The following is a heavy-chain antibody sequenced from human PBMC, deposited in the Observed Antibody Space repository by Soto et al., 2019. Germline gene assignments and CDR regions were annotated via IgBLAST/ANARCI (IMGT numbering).Heavy chain of an antibody. CDR2: ISYSGST. Sequence: QLQLQESGPGLVKPSETLSLTCTVSGGSISSDSYYWGWIRQSPEKGLEWIASISYSGSTYYNLTLTSPVTISVHTSKSQFSLKLSSVTAADTALYYCVRFWPTPDYDTLTIYSDAFDYWGQGTLVTVSS. D-gene: IGHD3-9*01. V-gene: IGHV4-39*01. CDR3: VRFWPTPDYDTLTIYSDAFDY. CDR1: GGSISSDSYY. J-gene: IGHJ4*02.